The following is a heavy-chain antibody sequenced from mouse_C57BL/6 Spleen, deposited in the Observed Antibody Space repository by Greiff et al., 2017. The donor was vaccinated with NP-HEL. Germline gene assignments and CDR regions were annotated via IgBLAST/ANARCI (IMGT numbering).Heavy chain of an antibody. CDR3: ARKGYYYGSGYFDV. Sequence: EVQLQQSGPELVKPGASVKISCKASGYTFTDYYMNWVKQSHGKSLEWIGDINPNNGGTSYNQKFKGKATLTVDKSSSTAYMELRSLTSEDSAVYYCARKGYYYGSGYFDVWGTGTTVTVSS. CDR2: INPNNGGT. V-gene: IGHV1-26*01. D-gene: IGHD1-1*01. J-gene: IGHJ1*03. CDR1: GYTFTDYY.